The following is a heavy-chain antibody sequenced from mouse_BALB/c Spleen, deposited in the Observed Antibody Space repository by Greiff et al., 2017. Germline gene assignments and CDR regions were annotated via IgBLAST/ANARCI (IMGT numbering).Heavy chain of an antibody. V-gene: IGHV5-6*02. CDR3: ARDDYFDY. CDR2: ISSGGSYT. Sequence: EVKLEESGGDLVKPGGSLKLSCAASGFTFSSYGMSWVRQTPDKRLEWVATISSGGSYTYYPDSVKGRFTISRDNAKNTLYLQMSSLKSEDTAMYYCARDDYFDYWGQGTTLTVSS. CDR1: GFTFSSYG. J-gene: IGHJ2*01.